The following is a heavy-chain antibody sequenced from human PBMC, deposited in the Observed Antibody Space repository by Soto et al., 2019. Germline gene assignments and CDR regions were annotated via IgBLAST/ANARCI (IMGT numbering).Heavy chain of an antibody. D-gene: IGHD2-15*01. CDR1: GGTFSSYV. CDR3: ARSRDPDRVAYYFDY. CDR2: IIPIFGTA. J-gene: IGHJ4*02. V-gene: IGHV1-69*13. Sequence: GAAVNVSCTASGGTFSSYVISWVRQAPGQGREWMGGIIPIFGTANYAQKFQGRVTITADESTSTAYMELSSLRSEDTAVYYCARSRDPDRVAYYFDYWGQGTLVTVSS.